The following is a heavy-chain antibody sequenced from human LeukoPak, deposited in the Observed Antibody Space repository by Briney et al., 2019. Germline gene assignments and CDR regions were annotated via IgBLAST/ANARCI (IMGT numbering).Heavy chain of an antibody. J-gene: IGHJ4*02. CDR1: GFTFSSYS. CDR3: ARARAAGYASIDY. Sequence: GGSLRLSCAASGFTFSSYSMNWVRRAPGKGLEWVSYISSSSSTIYYADSVKGRFTISRDNAKNSLYLQMNSLRAEDTAVYYCARARAAGYASIDYWGQGTLVTVSS. D-gene: IGHD6-13*01. V-gene: IGHV3-48*01. CDR2: ISSSSSTI.